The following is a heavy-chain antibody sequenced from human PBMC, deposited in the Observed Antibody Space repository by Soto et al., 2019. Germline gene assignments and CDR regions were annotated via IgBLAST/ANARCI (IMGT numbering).Heavy chain of an antibody. CDR2: IVVGSGNT. V-gene: IGHV1-58*02. D-gene: IGHD6-13*01. J-gene: IGHJ6*02. Sequence: QMQLVQSGPEVKKPGTSVKVSCKASGFTFTSSAMQWVRQARGQRVEWIGWIVVGSGNTNYAQTFQERVTITRDMSTSTAYMELSSLRSEDTAVYYCAAGTRGAAAGRYYYYHGMDVWGQGTTVTVSS. CDR1: GFTFTSSA. CDR3: AAGTRGAAAGRYYYYHGMDV.